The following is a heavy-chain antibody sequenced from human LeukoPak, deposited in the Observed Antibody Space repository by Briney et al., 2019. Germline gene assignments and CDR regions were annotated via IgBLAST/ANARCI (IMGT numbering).Heavy chain of an antibody. V-gene: IGHV3-21*01. J-gene: IGHJ4*02. CDR1: GFTFSSYS. CDR2: ISSSSSYI. CDR3: ARDATMAMITFGGVIVGPDFDY. Sequence: GGSLRLSCAASGFTFSSYSMNWVRQAPGKGLEWVSSISSSSSYIYYADSVKGRFTISRDNAKNSLYLQMNSLRAEDTAVYYCARDATMAMITFGGVIVGPDFDYRGQGTLVTVSS. D-gene: IGHD3-16*02.